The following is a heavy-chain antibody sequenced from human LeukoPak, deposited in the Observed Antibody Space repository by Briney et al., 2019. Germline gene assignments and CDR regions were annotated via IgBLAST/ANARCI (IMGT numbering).Heavy chain of an antibody. CDR3: ARDYSGSYPGGFDP. D-gene: IGHD1-26*01. Sequence: SETLSLTCTVSGGSISSSSYYWGWIRQPPGKGLEWIGSIYYSGSTYYNPSLKSRVTISVDTSKIQFSLKLSSVTAADTAVYYCARDYSGSYPGGFDPWGQGTLVTVSS. V-gene: IGHV4-39*07. CDR1: GGSISSSSYY. J-gene: IGHJ5*02. CDR2: IYYSGST.